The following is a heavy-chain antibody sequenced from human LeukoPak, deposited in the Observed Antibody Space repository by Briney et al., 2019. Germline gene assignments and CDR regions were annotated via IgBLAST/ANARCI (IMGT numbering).Heavy chain of an antibody. D-gene: IGHD3-10*01. CDR3: AKARGTYYYDSGSSTFDY. Sequence: GGSLRLSCAASGFTFSSFAMSWVRQAPGRGLEWVSVISGTDDSTCCADSVKGRFTISRDNSKNTLYLQMNSLRAEDTAVYYCAKARGTYYYDSGSSTFDYWGQGTLVTVSS. CDR1: GFTFSSFA. J-gene: IGHJ4*02. CDR2: ISGTDDST. V-gene: IGHV3-23*01.